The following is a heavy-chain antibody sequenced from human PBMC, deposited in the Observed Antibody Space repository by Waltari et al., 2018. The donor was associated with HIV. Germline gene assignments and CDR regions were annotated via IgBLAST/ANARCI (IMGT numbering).Heavy chain of an antibody. Sequence: QVQLVESGGGVVQPGKSLRPSSADSGFTCGRSVIHWVRQAPGKGLDWVAVISFDGRNEYYADSVKGRFTISRDNSKNTVYLQMNSLRAEDTAVYYCAKEGWELLQFGYYFDYWGQGTLVTVSS. CDR3: AKEGWELLQFGYYFDY. CDR1: GFTCGRSV. CDR2: ISFDGRNE. J-gene: IGHJ4*02. V-gene: IGHV3-30*18. D-gene: IGHD1-26*01.